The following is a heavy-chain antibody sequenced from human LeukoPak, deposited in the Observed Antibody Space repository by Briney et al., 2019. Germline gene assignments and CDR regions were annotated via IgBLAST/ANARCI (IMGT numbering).Heavy chain of an antibody. CDR2: IYSSGST. CDR1: GGSISNYY. D-gene: IGHD2/OR15-2a*01. J-gene: IGHJ4*02. Sequence: SETLSLTCSVSGGSISNYYWGWIRQPAGKGLEWIGRIYSSGSTNYNPSLKSRVTMSVDTSKNQFSLKLSSVTAADTAVYYCARDLGLKSMDYWGRGTLVSVSS. V-gene: IGHV4-4*07. CDR3: ARDLGLKSMDY.